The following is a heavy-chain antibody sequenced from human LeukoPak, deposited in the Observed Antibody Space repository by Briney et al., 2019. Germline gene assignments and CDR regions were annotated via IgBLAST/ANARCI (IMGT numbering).Heavy chain of an antibody. J-gene: IGHJ3*02. Sequence: PGESLKISCKDSGYSFTSYWIGWVRQMPGKGLEWMGGIGPSDSYTNYSPSFQGHVTISADKSISTAYLQWSSLKASDTAMYYCARHRGGDYGLDAFDIWGQGTMVTVSS. D-gene: IGHD4-17*01. CDR3: ARHRGGDYGLDAFDI. V-gene: IGHV5-10-1*01. CDR1: GYSFTSYW. CDR2: IGPSDSYT.